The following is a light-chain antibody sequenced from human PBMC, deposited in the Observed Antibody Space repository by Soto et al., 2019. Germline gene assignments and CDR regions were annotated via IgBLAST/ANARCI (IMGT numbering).Light chain of an antibody. CDR3: NSYTSSSPPYV. Sequence: QCVLTQPASVSGFAGQSISISCAGTNSDIGRYNFVSWYQQRPGQAPKLLIFDVSNRPSGISDRFSGSKSGQTASLTISGLQAEDEADYYCNSYTSSSPPYVFGTG. J-gene: IGLJ1*01. V-gene: IGLV2-14*01. CDR1: NSDIGRYNF. CDR2: DVS.